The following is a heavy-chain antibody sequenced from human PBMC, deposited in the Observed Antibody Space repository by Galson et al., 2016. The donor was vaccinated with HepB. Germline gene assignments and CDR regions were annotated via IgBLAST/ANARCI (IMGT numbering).Heavy chain of an antibody. D-gene: IGHD2-2*01. CDR1: GFTFSNYG. J-gene: IGHJ6*03. CDR2: ISSPSSTI. Sequence: SLRLSCAGSGFTFSNYGINWVRQAPGKGLEWVSYISSPSSTIYYADSVKGRFTISRDNAKNTLYLQMNSLRAEDTAVYYCAKGIPAALHSLGYYYYMDVWGQGTTVTVSS. CDR3: AKGIPAALHSLGYYYYMDV. V-gene: IGHV3-48*01.